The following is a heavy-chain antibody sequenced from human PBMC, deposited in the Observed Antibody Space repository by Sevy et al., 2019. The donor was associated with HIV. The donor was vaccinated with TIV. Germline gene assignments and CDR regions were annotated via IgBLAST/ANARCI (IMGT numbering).Heavy chain of an antibody. V-gene: IGHV4-4*07. CDR3: ARDSAVGATD. CDR2: IYTSGST. D-gene: IGHD1-26*01. Sequence: SETLSLTCTVSGGSISSYYWSWIRQPAGKGLEWIGRIYTSGSTNYNSSLKSRVTMSVDTYKNQFSLKLGSVTAADTAVYYCARDSAVGATDWGQGTLVTVSS. CDR1: GGSISSYY. J-gene: IGHJ4*02.